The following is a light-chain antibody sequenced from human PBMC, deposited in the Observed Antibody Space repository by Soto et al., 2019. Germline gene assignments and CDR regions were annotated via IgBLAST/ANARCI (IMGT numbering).Light chain of an antibody. Sequence: IEMTSRPSSLSASVEDRVTITCRASQTIYNYLYWYQQKPGKAPKLLIYAASSLQSGVPSRFSGSGYGTDFTLTINSLQPEYFATYYCEQTYRTPWTFGQGTKVDIK. V-gene: IGKV1-39*01. J-gene: IGKJ1*01. CDR1: QTIYNY. CDR2: AAS. CDR3: EQTYRTPWT.